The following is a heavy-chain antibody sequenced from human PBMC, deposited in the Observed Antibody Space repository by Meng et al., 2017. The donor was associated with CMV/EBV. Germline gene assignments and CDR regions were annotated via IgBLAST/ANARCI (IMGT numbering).Heavy chain of an antibody. Sequence: ELVQSGAEVKKPGASVKVSCKAYGYTIPGYYMHWVRQAPGQGLEWMGWINPNSGGTNYAQKFQGRVTMTRDTSISTAYMELSRLRSDDTAVYYCARGSGIAAAGTFDYWGQGTLVTVSS. CDR1: GYTIPGYY. V-gene: IGHV1-2*02. CDR3: ARGSGIAAAGTFDY. D-gene: IGHD6-13*01. CDR2: INPNSGGT. J-gene: IGHJ4*02.